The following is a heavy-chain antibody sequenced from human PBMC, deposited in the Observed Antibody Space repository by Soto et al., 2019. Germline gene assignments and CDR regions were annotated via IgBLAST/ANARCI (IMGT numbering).Heavy chain of an antibody. CDR3: AKGKYCTNGVCSDDYYYYGMDV. D-gene: IGHD2-8*01. CDR1: GFTFSSYA. CDR2: ISGSGGST. J-gene: IGHJ6*02. Sequence: GSLRLSCAASGFTFSSYAMSWVRQAPGKGLEWVSAISGSGGSTYYADSVKGRFTISRDNSKNTLYLQMNSLRAEDTAVYYCAKGKYCTNGVCSDDYYYYGMDVWGQGTTVTVSS. V-gene: IGHV3-23*01.